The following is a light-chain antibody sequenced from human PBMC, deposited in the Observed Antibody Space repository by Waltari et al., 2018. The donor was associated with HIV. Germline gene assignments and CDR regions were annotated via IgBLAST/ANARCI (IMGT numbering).Light chain of an antibody. Sequence: QSALTQPASVSGSRGQSIPISCTGTSSDIGAYKHVSWYQHHPAKAPKLMIYEVNSRPSGISSRFSGSKSGNTASLTISGLQAEDEADYYCCSYAGTYIVFGTGTEVTVL. CDR1: SSDIGAYKH. CDR3: CSYAGTYIV. V-gene: IGLV2-14*01. CDR2: EVN. J-gene: IGLJ1*01.